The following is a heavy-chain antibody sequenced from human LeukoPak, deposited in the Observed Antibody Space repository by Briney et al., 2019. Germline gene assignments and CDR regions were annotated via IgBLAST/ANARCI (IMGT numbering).Heavy chain of an antibody. CDR1: GYTFTRYG. CDR2: ISAYNGNT. D-gene: IGHD3-10*01. CDR3: ARDQWFGELVNYYYYYMDV. Sequence: ASVKVSCKASGYTFTRYGISWVRQAPGQGLEWMGWISAYNGNTNYAQKLQGRVTMTTDTSTSTAYMELRSLRSDDTAVYYCARDQWFGELVNYYYYYMDVWGKGTTVTVSS. J-gene: IGHJ6*03. V-gene: IGHV1-18*01.